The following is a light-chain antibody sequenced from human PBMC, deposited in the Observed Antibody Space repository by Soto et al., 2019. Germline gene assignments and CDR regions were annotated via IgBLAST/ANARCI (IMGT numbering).Light chain of an antibody. Sequence: QSVLTQPASVSGSPGQLITISCTGTSSDVGSYNLVSWYQHHPGKAPKLMIYEGSKRPSGVSNRFSGSKSGNTASLTISGLQAEDEAEYYCCSYAVSNTYWVFGGGTKLTVL. CDR3: CSYAVSNTYWV. CDR1: SSDVGSYNL. CDR2: EGS. V-gene: IGLV2-23*01. J-gene: IGLJ3*02.